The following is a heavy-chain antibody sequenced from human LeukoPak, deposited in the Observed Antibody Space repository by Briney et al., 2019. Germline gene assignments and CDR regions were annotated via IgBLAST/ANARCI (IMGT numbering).Heavy chain of an antibody. CDR1: GYSFTSYW. D-gene: IGHD5-12*01. V-gene: IGHV5-51*01. CDR3: ARQGYGGYDWTGKVVVTATYFDY. J-gene: IGHJ4*02. CDR2: IYPGDSDT. Sequence: GESLKISCKGSGYSFTSYWFGWVRQMPGKGLEWMGIIYPGDSDTRYSPSFQGQVTISADKSISTAYLQWSSLKASDTAMYYCARQGYGGYDWTGKVVVTATYFDYWGQGTLVTVSS.